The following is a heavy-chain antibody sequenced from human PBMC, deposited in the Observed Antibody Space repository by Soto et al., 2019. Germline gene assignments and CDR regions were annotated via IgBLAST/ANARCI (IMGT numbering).Heavy chain of an antibody. CDR1: GFTFSDHY. CDR3: VGSAYCSEGNCFQFDL. D-gene: IGHD2-15*01. CDR2: IRKKLNSYTT. Sequence: GGSLRLSCAASGFTFSDHYMDWVRQAPGMGLEWVGRIRKKLNSYTTEYGASVKGRFTISRDDSENELHLEMNSMKTEDTAVYFCVGSAYCSEGNCFQFDLRGQRTPVTVSS. V-gene: IGHV3-72*01. J-gene: IGHJ4*01.